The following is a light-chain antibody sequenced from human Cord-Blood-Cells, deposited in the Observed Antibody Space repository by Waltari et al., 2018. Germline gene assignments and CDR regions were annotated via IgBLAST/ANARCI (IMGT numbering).Light chain of an antibody. CDR3: QVWDSSSDHWV. V-gene: IGLV3-21*04. CDR2: YDS. CDR1: NIGSKS. Sequence: SYVLTQPPSVSVAPGKTARITCGGNNIGSKSVHWYQQKPGQAPVLVIYYDSDRPSGIPERFSGSNSGNTATLTISRVEAGDEADYYCQVWDSSSDHWVFGGGTK. J-gene: IGLJ3*02.